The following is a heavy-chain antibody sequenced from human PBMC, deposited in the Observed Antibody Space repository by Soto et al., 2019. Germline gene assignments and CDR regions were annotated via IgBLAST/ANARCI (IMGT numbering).Heavy chain of an antibody. CDR3: ARVLYYGSGSYSPYGMDV. D-gene: IGHD3-10*01. CDR1: GVSFNNNG. V-gene: IGHV1-69*01. J-gene: IGHJ6*02. Sequence: QVQLVQSGAEVKKPGSSVKVSCKTSGVSFNNNGIGWVGRAPGHGLEWMGGVSPPFRTSNYARKFQGRISITADASTGTVNMELSSLTSEDTAQYYCARVLYYGSGSYSPYGMDVWGQGTTVTVSS. CDR2: VSPPFRTS.